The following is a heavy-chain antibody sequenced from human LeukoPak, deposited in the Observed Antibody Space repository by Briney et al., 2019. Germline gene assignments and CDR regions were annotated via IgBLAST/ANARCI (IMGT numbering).Heavy chain of an antibody. D-gene: IGHD3-22*01. CDR2: INSDGSST. J-gene: IGHJ4*02. CDR3: ARSTDYYESSGYNDY. V-gene: IGHV3-74*01. Sequence: PGGPLRLSCAASGFTFSRYWMHWVRQAPGKGLVWVSRINSDGSSTSYADSVKGRFTISRDNAKNTLSLQMNSLRAEDTAVYYCARSTDYYESSGYNDYWGQGTLVTVSS. CDR1: GFTFSRYW.